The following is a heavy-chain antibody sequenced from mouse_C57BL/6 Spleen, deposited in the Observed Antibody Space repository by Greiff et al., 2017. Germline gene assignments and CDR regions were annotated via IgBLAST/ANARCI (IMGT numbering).Heavy chain of an antibody. CDR2: IHPNSGST. CDR1: GYTFTSYW. J-gene: IGHJ4*01. Sequence: VQLLQPGAELVKPGASVKLSCTASGYTFTSYWMHWVKQGPGQGLEWIGMIHPNSGSTDYNENFKSKATLTIDKASSTAYMQLSSLTSEDSAVYYCARGSNYYAMDYWGQGTSVTVSS. V-gene: IGHV1-64*01. CDR3: ARGSNYYAMDY. D-gene: IGHD1-1*01.